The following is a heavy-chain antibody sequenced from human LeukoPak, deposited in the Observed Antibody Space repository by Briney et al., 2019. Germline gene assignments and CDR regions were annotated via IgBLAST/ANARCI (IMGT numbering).Heavy chain of an antibody. Sequence: ASVTVSFTASGYTFTGYYMHWVRQAPGQGLEWMGCINPNSGGTNYAQKFQGRVTMTRDTSISTAYMELSRLRSDDTAVYYCARARYSYGFPNWFDPWGQGTLVTVSS. J-gene: IGHJ5*02. V-gene: IGHV1-2*02. D-gene: IGHD5-18*01. CDR1: GYTFTGYY. CDR2: INPNSGGT. CDR3: ARARYSYGFPNWFDP.